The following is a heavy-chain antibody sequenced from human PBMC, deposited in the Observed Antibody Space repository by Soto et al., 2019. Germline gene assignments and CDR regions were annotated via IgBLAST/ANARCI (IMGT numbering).Heavy chain of an antibody. V-gene: IGHV1-69*06. J-gene: IGHJ4*02. CDR3: ARGLDQPPVGLHFDT. D-gene: IGHD1-26*01. CDR2: IIPAFDTT. CDR1: GGTFTSYL. Sequence: PVEVSCKASGGTFTSYLIDWVRPETGKGLEWMGGIIPAFDTTKYAQKFQDRVTITADKSTSTAYLELRTLTSEDTAVYYCARGLDQPPVGLHFDTGGQGTLGTSPQ.